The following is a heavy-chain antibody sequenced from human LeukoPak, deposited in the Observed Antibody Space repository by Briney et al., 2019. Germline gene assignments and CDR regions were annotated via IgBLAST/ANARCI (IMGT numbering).Heavy chain of an antibody. D-gene: IGHD1-1*01. CDR3: ARYTLNWFDP. V-gene: IGHV4-59*01. J-gene: IGHJ5*02. CDR1: GASINNYY. CDR2: ISYSGST. Sequence: PSETLSLTCTVSGASINNYYWSWIRQPPGKGLEWIAYISYSGSTNYNPSLKGRVTISVDTSKNQFSLKLSSVTAADTAVYYCARYTLNWFDPWGQGTLVTVSS.